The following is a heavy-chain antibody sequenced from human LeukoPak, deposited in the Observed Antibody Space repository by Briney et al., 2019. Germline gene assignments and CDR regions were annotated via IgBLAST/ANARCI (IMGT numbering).Heavy chain of an antibody. CDR3: ARLGGYDSNGLIPPSKHLQIMYYFDY. CDR2: IYYSGST. J-gene: IGHJ4*02. V-gene: IGHV4-59*08. Sequence: KPSETLSLTCTVSGGSISSYYWSWIRQPPGKGLEWIGYIYYSGSTNYNPSLKSRVTISVDTSKNQFSLKLSSVAAADTAVYYCARLGGYDSNGLIPPSKHLQIMYYFDYWGQGTLVTVSS. CDR1: GGSISSYY. D-gene: IGHD3-22*01.